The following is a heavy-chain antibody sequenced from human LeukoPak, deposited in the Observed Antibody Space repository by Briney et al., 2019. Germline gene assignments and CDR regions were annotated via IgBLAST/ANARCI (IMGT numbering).Heavy chain of an antibody. V-gene: IGHV1-2*02. CDR1: GYTFTSYY. CDR2: INPNSGGT. Sequence: ASVKVSCKASGYTFTSYYMHWVRQAPGQGLEWMGIINPNSGGTNYAQKFQGRVTMTRDTSITTAYMEMSRLRSDDTALYYCARSPHILTGENFDYWGQGTLVTVSS. J-gene: IGHJ4*02. CDR3: ARSPHILTGENFDY. D-gene: IGHD3-9*01.